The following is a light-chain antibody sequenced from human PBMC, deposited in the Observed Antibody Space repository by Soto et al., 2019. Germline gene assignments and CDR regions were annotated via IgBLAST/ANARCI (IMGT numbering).Light chain of an antibody. V-gene: IGKV1-39*01. CDR1: QSVSSY. CDR2: TTS. J-gene: IGKJ1*01. Sequence: DIQMTQSASSLSASVGDRVTIPCRASQSVSSYVNWYQHKPGKAPKLLIFTTSSLESGVPSRFSGSGSGTDFTLTISSLHPEAFATYYCQQSSIIPWTFGQGTTVEF. CDR3: QQSSIIPWT.